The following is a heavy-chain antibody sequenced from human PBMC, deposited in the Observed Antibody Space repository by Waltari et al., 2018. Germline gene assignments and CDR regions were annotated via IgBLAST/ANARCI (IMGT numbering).Heavy chain of an antibody. V-gene: IGHV3-74*03. CDR2: ISSDASDT. J-gene: IGHJ6*02. Sequence: EEQLVESGGGLVQPGDSLRLSCAVSGFTFSSYWMNWVRPAPGTGPLWVSRISSDASDTTYADSVKGRFTISRDNAKNTLYLQMNRLRAEDTAVYFCARVSRRTYRSPVPGRHYYYGMDVWGQGTTVTVSS. CDR3: ARVSRRTYRSPVPGRHYYYGMDV. CDR1: GFTFSSYW. D-gene: IGHD1-1*01.